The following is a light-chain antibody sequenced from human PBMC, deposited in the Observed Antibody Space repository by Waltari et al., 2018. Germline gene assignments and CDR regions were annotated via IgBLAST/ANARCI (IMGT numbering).Light chain of an antibody. Sequence: QSALTQPRSVSGSPGQSVTLSCTGTSSDVDGYNYVSWYQQHPGKAPKLMIYDVNKRPAGVPDRFSGSKSGNTASLTISGLQADDEADYYCCSYSGTSTYVFATGTKVTVL. CDR1: SSDVDGYNY. CDR3: CSYSGTSTYV. V-gene: IGLV2-11*01. CDR2: DVN. J-gene: IGLJ1*01.